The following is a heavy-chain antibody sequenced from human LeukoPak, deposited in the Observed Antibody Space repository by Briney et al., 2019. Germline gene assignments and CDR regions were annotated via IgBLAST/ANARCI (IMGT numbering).Heavy chain of an antibody. V-gene: IGHV1-3*01. CDR3: ARALAAYQLPYHRWFDP. D-gene: IGHD2-2*02. CDR1: GYTFTSYA. CDR2: INAGNGNT. J-gene: IGHJ5*02. Sequence: GASVKVSCKASGYTFTSYAMHWVRQAPGQRLEWMGWINAGNGNTKYSQKFQGRVTITRDTSASTAYMELSSLRSEDTAVYYCARALAAYQLPYHRWFDPWGQGTLVTVSS.